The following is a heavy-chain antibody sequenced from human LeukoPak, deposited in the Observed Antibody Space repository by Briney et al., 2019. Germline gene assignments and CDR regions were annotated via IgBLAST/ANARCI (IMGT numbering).Heavy chain of an antibody. CDR3: AREIRSSSVFDY. CDR2: ISSRSSYI. D-gene: IGHD6-6*01. Sequence: GGSLRLSCAASGFTFSSYPMHWVRQAPGKGLEWVSSISSRSSYIYYADSVKGRFTISRDNAKNSLYLQMNSLRAEDTAVYYCAREIRSSSVFDYWGQGTPVTVSS. CDR1: GFTFSSYP. V-gene: IGHV3-21*01. J-gene: IGHJ4*02.